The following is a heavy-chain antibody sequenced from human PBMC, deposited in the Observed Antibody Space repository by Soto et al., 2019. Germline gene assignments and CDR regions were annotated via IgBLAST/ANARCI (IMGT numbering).Heavy chain of an antibody. CDR3: ARDRQLLRGDYFDS. CDR2: IYYSGST. D-gene: IGHD1-26*01. J-gene: IGHJ4*02. CDR1: GGSVSSGSYY. V-gene: IGHV4-61*01. Sequence: SETLSLTCTVSGGSVSSGSYYWSWIRQPPGKGLEWIGYIYYSGSTNYNPSLKSRVTISVDTSKNQFSLKLSSVTTADTAVYYCARDRQLLRGDYFDSWGQGTLVTVSS.